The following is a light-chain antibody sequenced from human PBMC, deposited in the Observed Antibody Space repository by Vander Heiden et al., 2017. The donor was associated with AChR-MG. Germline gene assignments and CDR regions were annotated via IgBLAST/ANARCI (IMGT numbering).Light chain of an antibody. CDR3: SSYATNTKFV. Sequence: QSALTQPHSASGAPGPSVTISCTGTSRDIGGYNHVPRYQQHSGKAPHVVTSGASNRPSGVLDRFSGSKSRNTASLTVSGVQTEDEADYYCSSYATNTKFVFAGGTKLTVL. J-gene: IGLJ3*02. CDR2: GAS. V-gene: IGLV2-8*01. CDR1: SRDIGGYNH.